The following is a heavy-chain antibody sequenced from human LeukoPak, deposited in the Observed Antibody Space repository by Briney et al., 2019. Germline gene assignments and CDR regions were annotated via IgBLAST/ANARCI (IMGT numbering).Heavy chain of an antibody. CDR1: GGTFSSYT. CDR2: IIPILGIA. V-gene: IGHV1-69*02. CDR3: ARHTHSSGWVFDY. Sequence: SVKVSCKASGGTFSSYTISWVRQAPGQGLEWMGRIIPILGIANYAQKFQDRVTITADKSTSTAYMELSSLRSEDTAVYYCARHTHSSGWVFDYWGQGTLVTVSS. D-gene: IGHD6-19*01. J-gene: IGHJ4*02.